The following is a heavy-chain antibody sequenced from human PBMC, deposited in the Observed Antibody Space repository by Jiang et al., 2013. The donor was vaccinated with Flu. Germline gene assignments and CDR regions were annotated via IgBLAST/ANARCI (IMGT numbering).Heavy chain of an antibody. J-gene: IGHJ4*02. V-gene: IGHV2-70*11. D-gene: IGHD5-12*01. CDR1: GFSLSTSGMC. Sequence: VTPTQTLTLTCTFSGFSLSTSGMCVSWIRQPPGKALEWLARIDWDDDKYYSTSLKTRLTISKDTSKNQVVLTMTNMDPVDTATYYCARIAGYSGYDSFEYWGQGTLVTVSS. CDR2: IDWDDDK. CDR3: ARIAGYSGYDSFEY.